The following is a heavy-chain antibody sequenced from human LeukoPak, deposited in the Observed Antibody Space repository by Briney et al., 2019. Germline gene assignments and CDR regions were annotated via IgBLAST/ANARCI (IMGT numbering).Heavy chain of an antibody. J-gene: IGHJ4*02. D-gene: IGHD1-26*01. V-gene: IGHV4-59*01. Sequence: PSETLSLSCTASGGSISSYYWSWIRQPPGKGLEWIGYINYSGSTNYNPSLKSRVTISVDTSKNQFSLKLSSVTAADTAVYYCARAGRRGCMDYWGQGTLVTVSS. CDR3: ARAGRRGCMDY. CDR2: INYSGST. CDR1: GGSISSYY.